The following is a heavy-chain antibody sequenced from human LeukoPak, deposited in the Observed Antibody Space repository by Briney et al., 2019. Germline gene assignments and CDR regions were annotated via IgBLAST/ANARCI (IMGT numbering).Heavy chain of an antibody. Sequence: SVKISCKASGGTFSSYAISWVRQAPGQGLEWMGGIIPIFGTANYAQKFQGRVTITADESTSTAYMELSSLRSEDTAVYYCARARIVVVPAAMEYYFDYWGQGTLVTVSS. CDR2: IIPIFGTA. V-gene: IGHV1-69*13. CDR3: ARARIVVVPAAMEYYFDY. CDR1: GGTFSSYA. J-gene: IGHJ4*02. D-gene: IGHD2-2*01.